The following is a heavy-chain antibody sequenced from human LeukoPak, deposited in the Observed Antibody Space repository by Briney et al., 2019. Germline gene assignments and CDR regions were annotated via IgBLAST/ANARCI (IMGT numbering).Heavy chain of an antibody. J-gene: IGHJ4*02. CDR2: IYHSGST. D-gene: IGHD5-24*01. CDR3: AREANRDGYNYDY. Sequence: PSQTLSLTCTVSGGSISSGGYYWSWIRQPPGKGLEWIGYIYHSGSTYYNPSLKSRVTISVDRSKNQFSLKLSSVTAADTAVYYCAREANRDGYNYDYWGQGTLVTVSS. V-gene: IGHV4-30-2*01. CDR1: GGSISSGGYY.